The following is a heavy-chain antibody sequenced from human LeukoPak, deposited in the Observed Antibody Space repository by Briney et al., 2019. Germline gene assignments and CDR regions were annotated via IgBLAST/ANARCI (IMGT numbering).Heavy chain of an antibody. Sequence: ASVKVSCKASGGTFSSYAISWVRQAPGQGLEWMGWISAYNGNTNYAQKLQGRVTMTTDTSTSTAYMELRSLRSDDTAVYYCAREATPITGTTGYLDYWGQGTLVTVSS. CDR2: ISAYNGNT. D-gene: IGHD1-7*01. J-gene: IGHJ4*02. V-gene: IGHV1-18*01. CDR3: AREATPITGTTGYLDY. CDR1: GGTFSSYA.